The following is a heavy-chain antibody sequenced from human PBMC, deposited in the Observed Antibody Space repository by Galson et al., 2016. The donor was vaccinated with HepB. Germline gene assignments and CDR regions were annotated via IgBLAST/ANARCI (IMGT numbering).Heavy chain of an antibody. D-gene: IGHD2-2*01. CDR1: GITFSTYA. V-gene: IGHV3-23*01. J-gene: IGHJ3*02. Sequence: SLRLSCAASGITFSTYAVSWVRQAPGKGLEWVSAISDSGGSTYYADSVKGRFTISRDNAKNSLCLQMNSLRVEDTGVYYCAKDCSTTSCSAWHAFDMWGQGTLVTVSS. CDR2: ISDSGGST. CDR3: AKDCSTTSCSAWHAFDM.